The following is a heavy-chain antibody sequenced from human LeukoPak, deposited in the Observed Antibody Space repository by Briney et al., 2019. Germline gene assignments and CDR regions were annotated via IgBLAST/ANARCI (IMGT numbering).Heavy chain of an antibody. Sequence: GGSLRLSCAASGFTFSSYGMSWVRQAPGKGLEWVSAISGSGGSTYYADSVKGRFTISRDNSKNTLYLQMNSLRAEDTAVYYCAKHSSSWTRLELDYWGQGTLVTVSS. V-gene: IGHV3-23*01. D-gene: IGHD6-13*01. CDR3: AKHSSSWTRLELDY. CDR1: GFTFSSYG. CDR2: ISGSGGST. J-gene: IGHJ4*02.